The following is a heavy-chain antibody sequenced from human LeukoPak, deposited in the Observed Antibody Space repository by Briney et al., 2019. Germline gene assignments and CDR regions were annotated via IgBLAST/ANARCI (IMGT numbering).Heavy chain of an antibody. Sequence: ASVKVSCKVSGYTLTELSMHWVRQAPGKGLEWMGGFDPEDGETIYAQKFQGRVTMTEDTSTDTAYMELRSLRSDDTAVYYCARGGSLYSGSNIDYWGQGTLVTVSS. CDR1: GYTLTELS. CDR3: ARGGSLYSGSNIDY. CDR2: FDPEDGET. V-gene: IGHV1-24*01. J-gene: IGHJ4*02. D-gene: IGHD1-26*01.